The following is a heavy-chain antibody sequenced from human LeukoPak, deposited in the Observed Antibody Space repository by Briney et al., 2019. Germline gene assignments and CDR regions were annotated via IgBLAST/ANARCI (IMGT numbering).Heavy chain of an antibody. D-gene: IGHD2-15*01. V-gene: IGHV3-23*01. Sequence: GGSLRLSCAASGFTFSSYAMSWVRQAPGKGLEWVSHINVNGAATSYADSVKGRFTISRDNSKNTLYLQLNSLGAEDTAVFYCAKSHTPYCSGSTCYVFDFWGQGTLVTVSS. CDR1: GFTFSSYA. CDR2: INVNGAAT. J-gene: IGHJ4*02. CDR3: AKSHTPYCSGSTCYVFDF.